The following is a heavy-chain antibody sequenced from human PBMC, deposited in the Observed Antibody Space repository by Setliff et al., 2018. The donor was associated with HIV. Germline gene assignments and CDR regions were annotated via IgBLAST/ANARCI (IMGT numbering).Heavy chain of an antibody. CDR2: INHSGST. V-gene: IGHV4-34*01. CDR1: GGSFSGYY. J-gene: IGHJ3*02. CDR3: ARVDGYDFWSGYYTPHAFDI. D-gene: IGHD3-3*01. Sequence: LSLTCAVYGGSFSGYYWSWIRQPPGKGLEWIGEINHSGSTNYNPSLKSRVTISVDTSKNQFSLELSSVTAADTAVYYCARVDGYDFWSGYYTPHAFDIWGQGTMVTVSS.